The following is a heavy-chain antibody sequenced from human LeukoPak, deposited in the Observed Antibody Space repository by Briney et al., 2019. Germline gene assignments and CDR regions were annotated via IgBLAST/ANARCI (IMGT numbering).Heavy chain of an antibody. J-gene: IGHJ4*02. V-gene: IGHV3-23*01. CDR1: GFTFSNYA. CDR3: AKAEGYDILTGLDY. D-gene: IGHD3-9*01. Sequence: PPGGSLRLSCAASGFTFSNYAMSWVRQAPGKGLEWVSGISAGGTYYADSVKGRFTISRDNSKNTLYLQMNSLRTEHTAVYYCAKAEGYDILTGLDYWGQGTLVTVSS. CDR2: ISAGGT.